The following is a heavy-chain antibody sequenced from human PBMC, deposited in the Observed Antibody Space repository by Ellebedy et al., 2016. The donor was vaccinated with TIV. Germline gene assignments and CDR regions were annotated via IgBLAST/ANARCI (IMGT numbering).Heavy chain of an antibody. CDR1: GFTFDDYA. D-gene: IGHD4-17*01. J-gene: IGHJ5*01. CDR2: ISWNSGSI. CDR3: ARASAHGDDS. V-gene: IGHV3-9*01. Sequence: GGSLRLSXAASGFTFDDYAMHWVRQAPGKGLEWVSGISWNSGSIGYADSVKGRFTISRDNAKNSLYLQMNSLRVEDTAIYYCARASAHGDDSWGLGTLVTVAS.